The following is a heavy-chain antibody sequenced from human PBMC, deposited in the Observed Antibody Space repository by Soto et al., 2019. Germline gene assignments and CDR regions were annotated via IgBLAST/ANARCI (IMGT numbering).Heavy chain of an antibody. Sequence: QVQLVESGGGVVQPERSLILCCAASGFTLSSYTMHWVRQAPGKGLEWVAVISYDGSNTYYADSVKGRFTISRDTSKNMLALQMSRLSADDTALYNWARATGYGSSWSHFDYWGQGTLVTVS. CDR3: ARATGYGSSWSHFDY. D-gene: IGHD6-13*01. CDR2: ISYDGSNT. V-gene: IGHV3-30-3*01. CDR1: GFTLSSYT. J-gene: IGHJ4*02.